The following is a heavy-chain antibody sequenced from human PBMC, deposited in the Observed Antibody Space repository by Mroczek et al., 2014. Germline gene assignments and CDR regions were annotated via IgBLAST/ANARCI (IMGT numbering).Heavy chain of an antibody. CDR1: GGSFSGYY. Sequence: QVQLQHGAAGLLKPSETLSLTCAVYGGSFSGYYWSWIRQPPGKGLEWIGEINHSGSTNYNPSLKSRVTISVDTSKNQFSLKLSSVTAADTAVYYCARAYSGRSGNDYWGQGTLVTVSS. V-gene: IGHV4-34*01. D-gene: IGHD1-26*01. CDR3: ARAYSGRSGNDY. CDR2: INHSGST. J-gene: IGHJ4*02.